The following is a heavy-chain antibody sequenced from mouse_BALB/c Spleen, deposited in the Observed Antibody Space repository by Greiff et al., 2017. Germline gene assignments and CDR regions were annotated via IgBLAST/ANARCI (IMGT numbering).Heavy chain of an antibody. V-gene: IGHV5-6-5*01. D-gene: IGHD2-3*01. Sequence: DVKLVESGGGLVKPGGSLKLSCAASGFTFSSYAMSWVRQTPEKRLEWVASISSGGSTYYPDSVKGRFTISRDNARNILYLQMSSLRSEDTAMYYCARGGDGYYPVAYWGQGTLVTVSA. CDR3: ARGGDGYYPVAY. CDR2: ISSGGST. CDR1: GFTFSSYA. J-gene: IGHJ3*01.